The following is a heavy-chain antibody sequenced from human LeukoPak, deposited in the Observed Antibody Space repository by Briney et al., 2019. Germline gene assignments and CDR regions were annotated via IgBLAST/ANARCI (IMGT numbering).Heavy chain of an antibody. Sequence: SETLSLTCTVSGGSISSYYWSWIRQPPGKGLEWIGYIYYSGSTNYNPSLKSRVTISVDTSKNQFSLKLSSVTAADTAVYYCARVGGMDYYYYMDVWGKGTMVTVSS. CDR2: IYYSGST. CDR1: GGSISSYY. J-gene: IGHJ6*03. CDR3: ARVGGMDYYYYMDV. D-gene: IGHD1-14*01. V-gene: IGHV4-59*01.